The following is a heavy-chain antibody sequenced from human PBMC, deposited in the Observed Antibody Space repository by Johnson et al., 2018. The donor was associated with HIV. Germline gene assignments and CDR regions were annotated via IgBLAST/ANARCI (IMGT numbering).Heavy chain of an antibody. CDR2: ISSGADT. V-gene: IGHV3-66*02. Sequence: VQVVESGGGLVQPGGSLRLSCAASGITVSSNYMTWVRQAPGKGLEWVSVISSGADTWYAGSVTGRFIISRDNSKNTLYLQMNSLRPEDTAVYYCARDSGQGWELLTDAFDIWGQGTMVTVSS. J-gene: IGHJ3*02. CDR3: ARDSGQGWELLTDAFDI. CDR1: GITVSSNY. D-gene: IGHD1-26*01.